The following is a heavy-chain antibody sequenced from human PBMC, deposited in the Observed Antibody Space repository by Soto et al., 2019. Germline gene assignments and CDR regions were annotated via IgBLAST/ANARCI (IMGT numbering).Heavy chain of an antibody. V-gene: IGHV3-30-3*01. CDR1: GSTFSSYD. Sequence: QVQLVESGGDVVQPGRSLRLSCAASGSTFSSYDIHWVRQAPGKGLKWVAHISPDGNNAYYADSVKGRFTISRDNARNTVYMQVDSLRAEDKGVYYCVRGPSHGAFDIWGQGTLVTVSS. J-gene: IGHJ3*02. CDR2: ISPDGNNA. CDR3: VRGPSHGAFDI.